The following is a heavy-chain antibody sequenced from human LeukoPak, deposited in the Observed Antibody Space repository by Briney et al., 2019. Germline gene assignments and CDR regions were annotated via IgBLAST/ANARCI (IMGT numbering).Heavy chain of an antibody. CDR3: AREDSITMIVVVPERAFDI. CDR2: ISYDGSNK. CDR1: GFTFSSYA. Sequence: PGGSLRLSCAASGFTFSSYAMHWVRQAPGKGLEWVAVISYDGSNKYYADSVKGRFTISRDNSKNTLYLQMNSLRAEDTAVYYCAREDSITMIVVVPERAFDIWGQGTMVTVSS. V-gene: IGHV3-30-3*01. J-gene: IGHJ3*02. D-gene: IGHD3-22*01.